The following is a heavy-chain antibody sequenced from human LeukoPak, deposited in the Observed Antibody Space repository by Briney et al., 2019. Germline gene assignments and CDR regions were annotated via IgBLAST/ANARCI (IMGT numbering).Heavy chain of an antibody. CDR2: INHSGST. Sequence: PSETLSLTCAVYGGSFSGYYWSWIRQPPGKWLEWIGEINHSGSTNYNPSLKSRVTISVDTSKNQFSLKLSSVTAADTAVYYCARVPRHGRSAPDSYWGQGTLVTVSS. CDR3: ARVPRHGRSAPDSY. CDR1: GGSFSGYY. D-gene: IGHD2-15*01. J-gene: IGHJ4*02. V-gene: IGHV4-34*01.